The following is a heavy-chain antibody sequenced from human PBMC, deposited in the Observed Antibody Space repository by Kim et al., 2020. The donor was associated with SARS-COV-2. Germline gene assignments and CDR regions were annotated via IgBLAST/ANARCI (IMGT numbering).Heavy chain of an antibody. J-gene: IGHJ4*02. D-gene: IGHD3-10*01. V-gene: IGHV3-48*02. CDR1: GFTFSSYS. CDR3: ARAIRGDWFGELLGYFDY. Sequence: GGSLRLSCAASGFTFSSYSMNWVRQAPGKGLEWVSYISSSSSTIYYADSVKGRFTISRDNAKNSLYLQMNSLRDEDTAVYYCARAIRGDWFGELLGYFDYWGQGTLVTVSS. CDR2: ISSSSSTI.